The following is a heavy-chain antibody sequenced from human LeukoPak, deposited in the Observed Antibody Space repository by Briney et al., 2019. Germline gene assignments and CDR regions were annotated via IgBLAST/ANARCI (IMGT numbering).Heavy chain of an antibody. CDR1: GFTFSSYG. D-gene: IGHD3-22*01. Sequence: GGSLRLSSAASGFTFSSYGMHWVRQAPGKGLEWVAFIRYDGSNKYYADSVKGRFTISRDNSKNTLYLQMNSLRAEDTAVYYCANPYDSSGYYYELGAFDIWGQGTMVTVSS. V-gene: IGHV3-30*02. CDR3: ANPYDSSGYYYELGAFDI. J-gene: IGHJ3*02. CDR2: IRYDGSNK.